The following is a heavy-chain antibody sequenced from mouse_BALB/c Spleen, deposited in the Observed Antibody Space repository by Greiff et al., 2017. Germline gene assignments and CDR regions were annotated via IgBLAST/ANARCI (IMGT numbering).Heavy chain of an antibody. V-gene: IGHV3-2*02. CDR2: ISYSGST. J-gene: IGHJ2*01. CDR1: GYSITSDYA. CDR3: ASGAGGFDY. Sequence: EVQLQQSGPGLVKPSQSLSLTCTVTGYSITSDYAWNWIRQFPGNKLEWMGYISYSGSTSYNPSLKSRISITRDTSKNQFFLQLNSVTTEDTATYYCASGAGGFDYWGQGTTLTVSS.